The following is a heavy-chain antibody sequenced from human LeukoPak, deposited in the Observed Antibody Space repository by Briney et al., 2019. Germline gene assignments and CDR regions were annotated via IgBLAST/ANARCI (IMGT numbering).Heavy chain of an antibody. V-gene: IGHV4-59*01. D-gene: IGHD2-2*01. CDR1: GGSISSYY. J-gene: IGHJ5*02. Sequence: SETLSLTCTVSGGSISSYYWSWIRQPPGKGLEWIGYIYYRGSTNYNPSLKSRVTISVDTSKNQFSLKLSSVTAADTAVYYCARGGGSYCSSTSCYWFDPWGQGTLVTVSS. CDR3: ARGGGSYCSSTSCYWFDP. CDR2: IYYRGST.